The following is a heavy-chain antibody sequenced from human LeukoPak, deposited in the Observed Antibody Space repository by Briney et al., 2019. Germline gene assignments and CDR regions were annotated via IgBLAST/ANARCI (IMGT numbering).Heavy chain of an antibody. J-gene: IGHJ6*02. V-gene: IGHV1-69*04. Sequence: ALVKVSCKASGGTFSSYAISWVRQAPGQGLEWMGRIIPILGIANYAQKFQGRVTITADKSTSTAYMELSSLRSEDTAVYYCARESPIPNWYYYGMDVWGQGTTVTVSS. CDR3: ARESPIPNWYYYGMDV. CDR1: GGTFSSYA. CDR2: IIPILGIA. D-gene: IGHD7-27*01.